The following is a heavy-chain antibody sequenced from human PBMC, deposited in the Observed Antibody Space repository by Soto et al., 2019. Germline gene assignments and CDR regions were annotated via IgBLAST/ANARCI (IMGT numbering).Heavy chain of an antibody. CDR2: ISPYNSNT. Sequence: GASVKVSCKASGYIFINYGISWMRQAPGQGLEWMGWISPYNSNTHYAQSLLGRVTVTRDTSTSTAYMELRSLRSDVTAVYYCARTGGDCTQGVCYDYWGQGTLVTVSS. CDR3: ARTGGDCTQGVCYDY. CDR1: GYIFINYG. V-gene: IGHV1-18*01. J-gene: IGHJ4*02. D-gene: IGHD2-8*01.